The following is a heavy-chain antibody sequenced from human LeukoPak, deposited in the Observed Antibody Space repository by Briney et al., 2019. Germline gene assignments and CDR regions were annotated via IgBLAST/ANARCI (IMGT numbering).Heavy chain of an antibody. D-gene: IGHD6-19*01. J-gene: IGHJ6*03. Sequence: SETLSLTCAVSGYSISSGYYWGWIRQPPGKGLEWIGSIYHSGSTNYNPSLKSRVTISVDTSKNQFSLKLSSVTAADTAVYYCARSGTSGWGYYYYYMDVWGKGTTVTVSS. CDR2: IYHSGST. CDR3: ARSGTSGWGYYYYYMDV. V-gene: IGHV4-38-2*01. CDR1: GYSISSGYY.